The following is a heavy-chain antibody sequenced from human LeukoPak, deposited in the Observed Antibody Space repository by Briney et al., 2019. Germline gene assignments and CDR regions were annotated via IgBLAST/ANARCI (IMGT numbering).Heavy chain of an antibody. V-gene: IGHV4-4*02. CDR2: IYHSGST. CDR3: ARGEAAAAADWYFDL. Sequence: MSSETLSLTCAVSGGSISSSNWWSWVRQPPGKGLEWIGEIYHSGSTYYNPSLKSRVTISVDTSKNQFSLKLSSVTAADTAVYYCARGEAAAAADWYFDLWGRGTLVTVSS. D-gene: IGHD6-13*01. CDR1: GGSISSSNW. J-gene: IGHJ2*01.